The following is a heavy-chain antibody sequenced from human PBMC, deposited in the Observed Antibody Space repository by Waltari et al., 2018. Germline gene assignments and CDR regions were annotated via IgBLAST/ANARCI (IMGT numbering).Heavy chain of an antibody. J-gene: IGHJ4*02. CDR3: ARDLSGYQLLSPQTYYFDY. CDR2: TYHRSKWYN. Sequence: QVQLQQSGPGLVKPSQTLSLTCAIPGASVSSNRAAWNWLRQSPSSTLEWLGRTYHRSKWYNDYAVSVKRRITINPDTSKNQFSLQLNSVTPEDTAVYYCARDLSGYQLLSPQTYYFDYWGQGTLVTVSS. CDR1: GASVSSNRAA. V-gene: IGHV6-1*01. D-gene: IGHD2-2*01.